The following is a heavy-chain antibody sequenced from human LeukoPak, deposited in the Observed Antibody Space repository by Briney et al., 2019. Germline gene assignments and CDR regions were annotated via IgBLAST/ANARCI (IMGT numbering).Heavy chain of an antibody. CDR2: IYYSGST. D-gene: IGHD2-8*01. CDR3: ARLPRDCTNGVCPFYYGMDV. V-gene: IGHV4-39*01. J-gene: IGHJ6*02. Sequence: SETLSLTCTVPGGSISSSSYYWGWIRQPPGKGLEWIGSIYYSGSTYYNPSLKSRVTISVDTSKNQFSLKLSSVTAADTAVYYCARLPRDCTNGVCPFYYGMDVWGQGTTVTVSS. CDR1: GGSISSSSYY.